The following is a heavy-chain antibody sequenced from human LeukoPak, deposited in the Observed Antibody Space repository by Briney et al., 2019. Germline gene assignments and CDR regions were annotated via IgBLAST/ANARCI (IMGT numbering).Heavy chain of an antibody. Sequence: GGSLRLSCAVSGFTLTNHGVSWVRQAPGKGLEWVSVIYSGGSTYYADSVKGRFTISRDNSKNTLYLQMNSLRAEDTAVYYCASRIAVADYYYGMDVWGQGTTVTVSS. CDR2: IYSGGST. J-gene: IGHJ6*02. V-gene: IGHV3-53*01. CDR3: ASRIAVADYYYGMDV. CDR1: GFTLTNHG. D-gene: IGHD6-19*01.